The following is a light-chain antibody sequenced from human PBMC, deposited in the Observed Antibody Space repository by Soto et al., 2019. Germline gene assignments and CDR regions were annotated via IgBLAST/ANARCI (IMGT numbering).Light chain of an antibody. V-gene: IGKV1-39*01. CDR2: AAS. CDR1: QSIITY. J-gene: IGKJ1*01. Sequence: DIQMTRSPSSLSASVGDRVTITCRASQSIITYLNWYHQKPGQAPKLLIYAASNLQSGVPSRFSGSGSGTDFTLTISSLQPEDFATYYCQQCYSSPPWTFGQGTKVDIK. CDR3: QQCYSSPPWT.